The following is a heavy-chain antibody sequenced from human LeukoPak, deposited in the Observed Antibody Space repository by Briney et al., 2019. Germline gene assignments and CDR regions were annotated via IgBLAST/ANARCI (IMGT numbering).Heavy chain of an antibody. CDR3: ARDGYYGSGSYGSYDAFDI. CDR2: IWYDGSNK. CDR1: GFTFSSYG. V-gene: IGHV3-33*01. D-gene: IGHD3-10*01. J-gene: IGHJ3*02. Sequence: TGRSLRLSCAASGFTFSSYGMHWVRQAPGKGLEWVAVIWYDGSNKYYADSVKGRFTISRDNSKNTLYLQMNSLRAEDTAVYYCARDGYYGSGSYGSYDAFDIWGQGTMVTVSS.